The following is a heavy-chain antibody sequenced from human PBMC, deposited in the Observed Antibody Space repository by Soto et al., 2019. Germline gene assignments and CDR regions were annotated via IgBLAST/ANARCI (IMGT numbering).Heavy chain of an antibody. V-gene: IGHV3-53*02. CDR1: GFTVSSNY. Sequence: EVQLVETGGGLIQPGGSLRLSCAASGFTVSSNYMSWVRQAPGKGLEWVSVIYSGGSTYYADSVKGRFTISRDNSKNTQYLQMNSLRAEDTAVYYCARVAYSSSLRDYWGQGTLVTVSS. CDR2: IYSGGST. D-gene: IGHD6-13*01. CDR3: ARVAYSSSLRDY. J-gene: IGHJ4*02.